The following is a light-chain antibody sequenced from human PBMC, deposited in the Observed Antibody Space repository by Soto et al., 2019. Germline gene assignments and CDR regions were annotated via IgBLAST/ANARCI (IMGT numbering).Light chain of an antibody. Sequence: DIQMTQSPSTLSASVGDRVTITCRASQSISSWLAWYQQKPGKAPKLLIYDASSLESGVPSRFSGSGSGTEFTLTISSLQPDDFATYYCQQYNSYLTFGGGTQVDIK. V-gene: IGKV1-5*01. CDR3: QQYNSYLT. CDR2: DAS. CDR1: QSISSW. J-gene: IGKJ4*01.